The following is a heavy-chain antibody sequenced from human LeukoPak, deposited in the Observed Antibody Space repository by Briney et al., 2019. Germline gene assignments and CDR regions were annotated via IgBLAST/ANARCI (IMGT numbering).Heavy chain of an antibody. D-gene: IGHD4-17*01. Sequence: GGSLRLSCAASGFTFSSYAMHWVRQAPGKGLEWVAVISYDGSNKYYADSVKGRFTISRDNSKNTLYLQMNSLRAEDTAVYYCARGGTVTILGYNWFGPWGQGTLVTVSS. CDR1: GFTFSSYA. V-gene: IGHV3-30*04. J-gene: IGHJ5*02. CDR2: ISYDGSNK. CDR3: ARGGTVTILGYNWFGP.